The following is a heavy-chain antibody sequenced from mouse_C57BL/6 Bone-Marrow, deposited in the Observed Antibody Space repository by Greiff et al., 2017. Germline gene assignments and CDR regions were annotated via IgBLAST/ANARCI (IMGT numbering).Heavy chain of an antibody. J-gene: IGHJ3*01. CDR3: APGGNMGDGYYGIAY. V-gene: IGHV1-67*01. CDR2: ISTYYGDA. CDR1: GYTFTDYA. D-gene: IGHD2-3*01. Sequence: QVQLKQSGPELVRPGVSVKISCKGSGYTFTDYAMHWVKQSNAKSLEWIGVISTYYGDASYNQKFKDKATLTVDKSSSTAYMERAVLTSEDAAVYYGAPGGNMGDGYYGIAYWGQGTLVTVSA.